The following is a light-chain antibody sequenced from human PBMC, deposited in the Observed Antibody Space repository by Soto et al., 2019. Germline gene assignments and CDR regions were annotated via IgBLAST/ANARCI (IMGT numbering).Light chain of an antibody. Sequence: DIQMTQSPSSLSASVGDRITITCRASQSISRYLNWYQQKPGKAPKLLIYTASSLQSGVPSRFSGSGSGTDFSLTISSLQPEDFATYYCQQSYSTLWTFGQGTKVDIK. CDR3: QQSYSTLWT. V-gene: IGKV1-39*01. CDR1: QSISRY. CDR2: TAS. J-gene: IGKJ1*01.